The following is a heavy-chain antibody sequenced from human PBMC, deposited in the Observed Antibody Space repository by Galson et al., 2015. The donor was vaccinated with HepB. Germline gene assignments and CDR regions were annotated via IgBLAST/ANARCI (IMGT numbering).Heavy chain of an antibody. Sequence: SLRLSCAASGFTFSSYAMSWVRQAPGKGLEWVSAISGSGGSTYYADSVEGRFTISRDNSKNTLYLQMNSLRAEDTAVYYCAKAVVPAAIRRSGFDYYGMDVWGQGATVTVSS. CDR2: ISGSGGST. CDR3: AKAVVPAAIRRSGFDYYGMDV. V-gene: IGHV3-23*01. CDR1: GFTFSSYA. J-gene: IGHJ6*02. D-gene: IGHD2-2*02.